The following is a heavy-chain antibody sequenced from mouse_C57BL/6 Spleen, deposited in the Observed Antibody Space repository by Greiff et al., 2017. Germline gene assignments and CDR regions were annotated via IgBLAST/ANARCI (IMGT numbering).Heavy chain of an antibody. D-gene: IGHD2-5*01. CDR3: ARALYYRNYDYAMDY. CDR2: IHPNSGST. Sequence: QVQLQQPGAELVKPGASVKLSCKASGYTFTSYWMHWVKQRPGQGLEWIGMIHPNSGSTNYNEKFKSKGTLTVDKSSSTAYMQLSSLTSEDSAVYYCARALYYRNYDYAMDYWGQGTSVTVSS. CDR1: GYTFTSYW. J-gene: IGHJ4*01. V-gene: IGHV1-64*01.